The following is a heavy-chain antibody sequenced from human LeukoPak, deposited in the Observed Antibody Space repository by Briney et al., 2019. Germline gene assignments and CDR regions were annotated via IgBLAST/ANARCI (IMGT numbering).Heavy chain of an antibody. CDR1: GYTFTGYY. CDR2: INPNSGGT. Sequence: ASVKVSCKASGYTFTGYYMHWVRQAPGQGLEWMGWINPNSGGTNYAQKFQGRVTMTRDTSISTAYMELSRLRSDDTAVYYCVRDRTKYCSSTSCPLDYWGQGTLVTASS. J-gene: IGHJ4*02. CDR3: VRDRTKYCSSTSCPLDY. V-gene: IGHV1-2*02. D-gene: IGHD2-2*01.